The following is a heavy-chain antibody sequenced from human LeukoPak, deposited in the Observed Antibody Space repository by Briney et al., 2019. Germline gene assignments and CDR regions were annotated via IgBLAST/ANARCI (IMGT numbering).Heavy chain of an antibody. Sequence: SETLSLTCTVSGVSISSSNSYWGWIRQPPGKGLEWIGYIYYSGSTNYNPSLKSRVTISVDTSKNQFSLKLSSVTAADTAVYYCARDGGESYYFDYWGQGTLVTVSS. CDR1: GVSISSSNSY. J-gene: IGHJ4*02. CDR3: ARDGGESYYFDY. D-gene: IGHD2-21*01. V-gene: IGHV4-61*05. CDR2: IYYSGST.